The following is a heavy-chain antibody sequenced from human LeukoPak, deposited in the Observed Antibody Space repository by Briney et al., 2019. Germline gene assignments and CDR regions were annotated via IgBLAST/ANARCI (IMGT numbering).Heavy chain of an antibody. Sequence: GGSLRLSCAASGFTVSSNYMSWVRQAPGKGLEWVSVIYSGGSTYYADSVKGRFTISRHNSKNTLYLQTNSLRAEDTAVYYCARAPSYYDFWSGFSATRMDVWGQGTTVTVSS. J-gene: IGHJ6*02. V-gene: IGHV3-53*04. CDR1: GFTVSSNY. CDR2: IYSGGST. D-gene: IGHD3-3*01. CDR3: ARAPSYYDFWSGFSATRMDV.